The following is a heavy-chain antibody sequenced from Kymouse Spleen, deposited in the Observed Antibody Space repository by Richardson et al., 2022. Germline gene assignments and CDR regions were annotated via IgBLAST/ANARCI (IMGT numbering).Heavy chain of an antibody. Sequence: QLQLQESGPGLVKPSETLSLTCTVSGGSISSSSYYWGWIRQPPGKGLEWIGSIYYSGSTYYNPSLKSRVTISVDTSKNQFSLKLSSVTAADTAVYYCARLDYGDSYYYYYYGMDVWGQGTTVTVSS. CDR2: IYYSGST. D-gene: IGHD4-17*01. V-gene: IGHV4-39*01. J-gene: IGHJ6*02. CDR3: ARLDYGDSYYYYYYGMDV. CDR1: GGSISSSSYY.